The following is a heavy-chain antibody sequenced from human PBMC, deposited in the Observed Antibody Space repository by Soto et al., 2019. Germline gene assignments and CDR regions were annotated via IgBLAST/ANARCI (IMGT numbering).Heavy chain of an antibody. J-gene: IGHJ5*02. V-gene: IGHV3-23*01. CDR2: ISGSGDST. CDR1: GFTFSNYA. CDR3: ARDRLAATVPRNWFDP. Sequence: GGSLRLSCAASGFTFSNYAMTWVRQAPGKGLEWVSAISGSGDSTYYADSVKGRFTISRDNSKNTLYLQMNSLRAGDTAVYYCARDRLAATVPRNWFDPWGQGTLVTVSS. D-gene: IGHD6-13*01.